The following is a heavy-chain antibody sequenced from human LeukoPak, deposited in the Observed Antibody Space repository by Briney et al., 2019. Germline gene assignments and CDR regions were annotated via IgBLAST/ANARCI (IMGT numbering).Heavy chain of an antibody. CDR1: GFTFSSYA. D-gene: IGHD1-26*01. J-gene: IGHJ4*02. CDR3: ARDGSYPNDFDY. Sequence: SGGSLRLPCAASGFTFSSYAMHWVRQAPGKGLEWVAVISYDGSNKYYADSVKGRFTISRDNAKNSLYLQMNSLRAEDTAVYYCARDGSYPNDFDYWGQGTLVTVSS. V-gene: IGHV3-30-3*01. CDR2: ISYDGSNK.